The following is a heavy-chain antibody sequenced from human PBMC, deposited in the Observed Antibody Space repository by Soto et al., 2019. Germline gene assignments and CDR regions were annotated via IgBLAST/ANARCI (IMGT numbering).Heavy chain of an antibody. Sequence: PGGSLRLSCAASGFTFSSYGMHWVRQAPGKGLEWVAVISYDGSNKYYADSVKGRFTISRDNSKNTLYLQMNSLRAEDTAVYYCARTKIAAAGTGCFGYWGQGTLVTVSS. J-gene: IGHJ4*02. V-gene: IGHV3-30*03. CDR2: ISYDGSNK. CDR3: ARTKIAAAGTGCFGY. D-gene: IGHD6-13*01. CDR1: GFTFSSYG.